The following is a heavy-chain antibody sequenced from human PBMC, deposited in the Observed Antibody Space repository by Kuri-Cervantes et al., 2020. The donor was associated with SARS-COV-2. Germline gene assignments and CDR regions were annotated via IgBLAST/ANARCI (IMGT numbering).Heavy chain of an antibody. D-gene: IGHD2-2*01. CDR2: ISYDGSNK. V-gene: IGHV3-30-3*01. CDR1: GFTFSSYA. J-gene: IGHJ4*02. CDR3: ARSRYCSSTSCPGGDY. Sequence: GGSLRLSCAASGFTFSSYAMHWVRQAPGKGLEWVAVISYDGSNKYYADSVKGRFTISRDNSKNTLYLQMNSLRAEDTAVYYCARSRYCSSTSCPGGDYWGQGTLVTVSS.